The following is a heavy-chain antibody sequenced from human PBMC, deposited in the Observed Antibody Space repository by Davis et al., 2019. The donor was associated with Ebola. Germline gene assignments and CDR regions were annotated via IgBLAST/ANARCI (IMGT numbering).Heavy chain of an antibody. V-gene: IGHV3-48*02. Sequence: PGGSLRLSCAASGFTFSSYSMNWVRQAPGKGLEWVSYISSSSSTIYYADSVKGRFTISRDNAKNSLYLQMNSLRDEDTAVYYCARGRGYNWNDPYGMDVWGQGTTVTVSS. CDR2: ISSSSSTI. J-gene: IGHJ6*02. CDR1: GFTFSSYS. D-gene: IGHD1-1*01. CDR3: ARGRGYNWNDPYGMDV.